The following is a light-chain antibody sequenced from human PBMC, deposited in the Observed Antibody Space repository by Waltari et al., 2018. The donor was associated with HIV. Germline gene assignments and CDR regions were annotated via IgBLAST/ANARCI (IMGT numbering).Light chain of an antibody. Sequence: QSALTQPASVSGSPGQSITISCTGTSSDVGGYNLVSWYQQHPGKAPKLMIYEVSKPPSGVSNRFSGSKSGNTASLTISGLRAEDEADYYCCAYAGSTTYVIFGGGTKLTVL. CDR1: SSDVGGYNL. J-gene: IGLJ2*01. CDR2: EVS. V-gene: IGLV2-23*02. CDR3: CAYAGSTTYVI.